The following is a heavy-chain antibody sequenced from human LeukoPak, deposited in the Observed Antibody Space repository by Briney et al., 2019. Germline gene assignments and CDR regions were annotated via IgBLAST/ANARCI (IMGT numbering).Heavy chain of an antibody. J-gene: IGHJ5*02. D-gene: IGHD6-19*01. V-gene: IGHV4-39*01. CDR1: GGSISSSSYY. CDR2: IYYSGST. Sequence: SETLSLTCTVSGGSISSSSYYWGWIPQRPGQGLVWIGSIYYSGSTYHNPTLKSRVTISVATSKNPFSLKLSTVTAADTSLYFCARHEAGWFDPWGQGTLVTVSS. CDR3: ARHEAGWFDP.